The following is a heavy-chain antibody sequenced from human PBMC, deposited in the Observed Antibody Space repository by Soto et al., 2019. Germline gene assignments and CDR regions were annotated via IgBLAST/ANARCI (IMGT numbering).Heavy chain of an antibody. CDR2: FDPEDGET. Sequence: ASVKVSCKVSGYTLTELSMHWVRQAPGKGLEWMGGFDPEDGETIYAQKFQGRVTMTEDTSTDTAYMELSSLRSEDTAVYYCATGQPQGRTFDDWGQGTLVTVSS. CDR1: GYTLTELS. CDR3: ATGQPQGRTFDD. J-gene: IGHJ4*02. V-gene: IGHV1-24*01.